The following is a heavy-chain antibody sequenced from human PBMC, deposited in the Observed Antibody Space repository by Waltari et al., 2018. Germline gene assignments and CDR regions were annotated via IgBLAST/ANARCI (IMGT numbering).Heavy chain of an antibody. D-gene: IGHD6-6*01. CDR1: GYTFTSYD. CDR3: ARGLFTAARWVAPQPQTTPNY. CDR2: MNPNSGNT. Sequence: QVQLVQSGAEVKKPGASVKVSCKASGYTFTSYDINWVRQATGQGLEWMGWMNPNSGNTGYAQKFQGRVTMTRNTSISTAYMELSSLRSEDTAVYYCARGLFTAARWVAPQPQTTPNYWGQGTLVTVSS. J-gene: IGHJ4*02. V-gene: IGHV1-8*01.